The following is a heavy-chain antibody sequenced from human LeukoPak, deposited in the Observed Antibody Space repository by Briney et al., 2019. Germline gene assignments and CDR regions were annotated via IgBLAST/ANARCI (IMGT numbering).Heavy chain of an antibody. CDR3: GRGQTTVTN. V-gene: IGHV3-7*03. CDR1: GFTFSSYW. CDR2: IKQDGSEK. D-gene: IGHD4-17*01. J-gene: IGHJ4*02. Sequence: GGSLRLSCAASGFTFSSYWMSWVRQAPGKGLEWVANIKQDGSEKYYVDSVKGRFTISRDNAKNSLCLQMNSLRAEDTAVYFCGRGQTTVTNWGQGTLVTVSS.